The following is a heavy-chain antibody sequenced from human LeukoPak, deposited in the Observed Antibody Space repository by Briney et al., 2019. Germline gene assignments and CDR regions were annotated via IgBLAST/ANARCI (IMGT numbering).Heavy chain of an antibody. CDR1: GLPHRLYY. V-gene: IGHV3-11*01. CDR3: ARDLYSGPARHFDY. Sequence: LRLLRAASGLPHRLYYTRWTPQASGRGLVWVSYLSSSCSTIHYADAVKGRFTIQSHNAKNSLYLQMNGLRAEDTAVYYCARDLYSGPARHFDYWGQGTLVTVSS. J-gene: IGHJ4*02. D-gene: IGHD1-26*01. CDR2: LSSSCSTI.